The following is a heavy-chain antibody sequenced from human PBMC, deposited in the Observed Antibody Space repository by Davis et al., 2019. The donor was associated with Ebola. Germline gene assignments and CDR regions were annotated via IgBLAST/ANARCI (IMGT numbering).Heavy chain of an antibody. V-gene: IGHV3-64*01. CDR2: ISSNGGST. J-gene: IGHJ4*02. D-gene: IGHD2-2*01. Sequence: GESLKISCAASGFTFSSYAMHWVRQAPGKGLEYVSAISSNGGSTYYANSVKGRFTISRDNSKNTLYLQMNSLRAEDTAVYYCARSTSCSNWGQGTLVTVSS. CDR3: ARSTSCSN. CDR1: GFTFSSYA.